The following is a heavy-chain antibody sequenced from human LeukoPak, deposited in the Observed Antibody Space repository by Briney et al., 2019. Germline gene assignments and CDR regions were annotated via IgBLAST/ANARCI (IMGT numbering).Heavy chain of an antibody. V-gene: IGHV3-48*01. CDR1: GFIFSNYN. D-gene: IGHD1-26*01. CDR3: TRRGTTTNRDFDY. CDR2: IKNSSSLI. J-gene: IGHJ4*02. Sequence: GGSLRLSCAASGFIFSNYNMCWVRQAPGKGLEWISYIKNSSSLIYYADSVKGRFTVSRDNARNSLYLQMNSLRAEDTAVYYCTRRGTTTNRDFDYWGQGTLVTVSS.